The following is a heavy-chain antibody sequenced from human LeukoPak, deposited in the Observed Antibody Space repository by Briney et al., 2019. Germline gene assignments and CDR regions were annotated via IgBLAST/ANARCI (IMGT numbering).Heavy chain of an antibody. V-gene: IGHV3-23*01. CDR1: TFTFSNYA. CDR3: AAFDFDY. D-gene: IGHD2/OR15-2a*01. J-gene: IGHJ4*02. Sequence: GGSLRLSCAASTFTFSNYAISWVRQAPGKGLEWVSTISGSAGRTYYADSVKGRFTISRDNSKNTLFLQMNSLRAEDTAVYYCAAFDFDYWGQGTLVTVSS. CDR2: ISGSAGRT.